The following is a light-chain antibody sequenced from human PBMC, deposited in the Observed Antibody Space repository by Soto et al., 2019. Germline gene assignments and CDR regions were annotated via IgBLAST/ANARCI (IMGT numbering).Light chain of an antibody. Sequence: SYELTQPLSVSVALGQTARITCGANNIGSKNVHWYQQKPGQAPVLVIYRDSKRPSGIPGRFSGSNSGKTATLTISRAQAGDEADYYCQVWDSSPVVFGGGTKLTVL. CDR1: NIGSKN. V-gene: IGLV3-9*01. CDR3: QVWDSSPVV. J-gene: IGLJ2*01. CDR2: RDS.